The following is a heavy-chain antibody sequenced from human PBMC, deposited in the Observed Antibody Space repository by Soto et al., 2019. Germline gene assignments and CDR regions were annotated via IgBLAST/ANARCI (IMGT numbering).Heavy chain of an antibody. Sequence: GGSLRLSCAASGFKCRNYARHWVRQDTGKGLEWVAVIWYDGSNKYYADSVKGRFTISRDNAKNSLYLQINSLRAEDTAIYYCARDPYSGDDIDLDYWGQGTQVTVS. CDR3: ARDPYSGDDIDLDY. J-gene: IGHJ4*02. CDR1: GFKCRNYA. D-gene: IGHD5-12*01. CDR2: IWYDGSNK. V-gene: IGHV3-33*01.